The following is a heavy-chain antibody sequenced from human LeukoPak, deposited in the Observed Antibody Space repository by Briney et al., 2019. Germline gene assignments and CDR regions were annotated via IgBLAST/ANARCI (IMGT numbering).Heavy chain of an antibody. V-gene: IGHV1-69*04. CDR1: GGTFSSYA. J-gene: IGHJ6*02. CDR3: AYGSGSYVRYYGMDV. CDR2: IIPILGIA. Sequence: ASVKVSCKASGGTFSSYAISWVRQAPGQGLEWMGRIIPILGIANYAQKFQGRVTITADKSTSTACMELSSLRSEDTAVYYCAYGSGSYVRYYGMDVWGQGTTVTVSS. D-gene: IGHD3-10*01.